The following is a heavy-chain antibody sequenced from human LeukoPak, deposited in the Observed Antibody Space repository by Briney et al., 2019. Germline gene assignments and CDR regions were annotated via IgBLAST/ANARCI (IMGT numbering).Heavy chain of an antibody. CDR3: ARLPYSYGYQGAFDI. J-gene: IGHJ3*02. CDR2: IDPGDSKS. Sequence: GQSLKISCKGSGYSFTNYWIGWVRQMPGKGLEWMGIIDPGDSKSRYSPSSQGQVTISADKSISTAYLQWSSLKSSDTAMYYCARLPYSYGYQGAFDIWGQGTMVTVS. V-gene: IGHV5-51*01. D-gene: IGHD5-18*01. CDR1: GYSFTNYW.